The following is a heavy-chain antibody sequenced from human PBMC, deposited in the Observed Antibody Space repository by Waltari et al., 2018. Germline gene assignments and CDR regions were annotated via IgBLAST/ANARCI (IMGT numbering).Heavy chain of an antibody. CDR3: ARGHGGGYSYDYYYYGMDV. V-gene: IGHV1-8*01. J-gene: IGHJ6*02. CDR1: GYTFTSYD. Sequence: QVQLVQSGAEVKKPGASVKVSCKASGYTFTSYDINWVRQATGPGLEWMGWMNPNSGKTGYAQKFQCRVTMTRNTSISTAYMERSSLRSEDTAVYYCARGHGGGYSYDYYYYGMDVWGQGTTVTVSS. CDR2: MNPNSGKT. D-gene: IGHD5-18*01.